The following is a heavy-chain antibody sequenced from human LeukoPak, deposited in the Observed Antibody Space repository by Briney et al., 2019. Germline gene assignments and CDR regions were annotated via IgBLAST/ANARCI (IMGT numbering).Heavy chain of an antibody. D-gene: IGHD6-19*01. V-gene: IGHV4-59*01. CDR3: ARVKYSSGWYQYYFDY. Sequence: KPSETLSLTCTVSGGSISSYYWSWIRQPPGKGLEWIGYIYYSGSTNYNPSLKSRVTISVDTSKNQFSLKLSSVTAADTAVYYCARVKYSSGWYQYYFDYWGQGTLVTVSS. CDR1: GGSISSYY. J-gene: IGHJ4*02. CDR2: IYYSGST.